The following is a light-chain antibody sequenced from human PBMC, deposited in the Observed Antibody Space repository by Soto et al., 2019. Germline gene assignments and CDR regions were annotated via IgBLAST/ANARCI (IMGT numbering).Light chain of an antibody. J-gene: IGKJ4*01. CDR1: QSVSSSY. CDR3: QQYNSWPLT. V-gene: IGKV3D-15*01. CDR2: DIF. Sequence: EIVLTQSPGTLSFSPGERATLSCRASQSVSSSYLAWYQQKPGQAPRLVIYDIFTRATGVPTRISGSGSGTEFTLTISSLQSEDFAVYYCQQYNSWPLTFGGGTKVDIK.